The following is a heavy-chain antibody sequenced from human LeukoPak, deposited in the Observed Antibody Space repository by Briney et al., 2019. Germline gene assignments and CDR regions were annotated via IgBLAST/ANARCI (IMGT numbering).Heavy chain of an antibody. D-gene: IGHD2-2*01. V-gene: IGHV1-2*02. Sequence: ASVKVSCKASGYTFTGYYMHWVRQAPGQGLEWMGWINPNSGGTNYAQKFQGRVTMTRDTSISTAYMELSRLRSDDTAVYYCARRPSSTSCYYDYWGQGTLVTVSS. CDR3: ARRPSSTSCYYDY. CDR2: INPNSGGT. CDR1: GYTFTGYY. J-gene: IGHJ4*02.